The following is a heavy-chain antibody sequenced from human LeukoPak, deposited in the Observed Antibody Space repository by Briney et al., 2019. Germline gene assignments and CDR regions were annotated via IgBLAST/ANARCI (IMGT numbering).Heavy chain of an antibody. D-gene: IGHD4-11*01. CDR3: AKDKFSPEVTTFDY. CDR1: GFTFSNYA. J-gene: IGHJ4*02. CDR2: ISASGGTT. Sequence: GGSLRLSCAASGFTFSNYAMSWVRQAPGKGLEWVSAISASGGTTYFADSVKGRFTITRDNSKNTLYLQMSSLRAEDTAVYYCAKDKFSPEVTTFDYWGQGTLVTVSS. V-gene: IGHV3-23*01.